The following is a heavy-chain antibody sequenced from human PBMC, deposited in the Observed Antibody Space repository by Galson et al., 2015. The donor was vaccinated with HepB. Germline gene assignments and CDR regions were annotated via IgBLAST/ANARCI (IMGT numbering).Heavy chain of an antibody. J-gene: IGHJ5*02. CDR1: GYTFTSYA. CDR2: INAGNGNT. V-gene: IGHV1-3*01. CDR3: ARDSTYLWIPNWFDP. D-gene: IGHD5-18*01. Sequence: SVKVSCKASGYTFTSYAMHWVRQAPGQRLEWMGWINAGNGNTKYSQKFQGRVTITRDTSASTAYMELSSLRSEDTAVYYCARDSTYLWIPNWFDPWGQGTLVTVSS.